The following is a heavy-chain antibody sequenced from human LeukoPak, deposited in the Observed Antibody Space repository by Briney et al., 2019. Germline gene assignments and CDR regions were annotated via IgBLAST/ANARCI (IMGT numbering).Heavy chain of an antibody. CDR1: EYTFTDYY. V-gene: IGHV1-2*02. CDR3: ARQSLDYYETLDAFDI. CDR2: INCKSGAT. D-gene: IGHD3-22*01. Sequence: EASVKVSCKASEYTFTDYYIHWMRQAPGQGLEWMGWINCKSGATSYAQKFRGRVTMTKDRPIRTAYMELSRLKSDDTAVYYCARQSLDYYETLDAFDIWGQGTVVTVSS. J-gene: IGHJ3*02.